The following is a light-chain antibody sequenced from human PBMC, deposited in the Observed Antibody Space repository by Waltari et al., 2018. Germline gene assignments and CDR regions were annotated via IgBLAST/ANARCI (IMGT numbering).Light chain of an antibody. Sequence: EIVMTHSPATLSVSPGEKAILSCRASQSVSSNLAWYQQKLGQAPRLLIYGASTRAPGIAGRFSGSGSGTEFTLTISSLQSEDFAVYFCRQYNNWPPTFGPGTKVDIK. CDR1: QSVSSN. CDR2: GAS. CDR3: RQYNNWPPT. J-gene: IGKJ3*01. V-gene: IGKV3-15*01.